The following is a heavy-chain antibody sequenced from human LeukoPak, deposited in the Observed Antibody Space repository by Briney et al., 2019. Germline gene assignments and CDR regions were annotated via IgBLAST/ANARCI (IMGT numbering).Heavy chain of an antibody. J-gene: IGHJ5*02. D-gene: IGHD5-12*01. CDR3: ARASDSGYDFGWFDP. CDR2: IYSGGST. Sequence: GGSLRLSCAASGFTVSSNYMSWVRQAPGKGLEWVSVIYSGGSTYYADSVKGRFTISRDNSKNTLYLQMNSLRAEDTAVYYCARASDSGYDFGWFDPWGQGTLVTVSS. V-gene: IGHV3-66*01. CDR1: GFTVSSNY.